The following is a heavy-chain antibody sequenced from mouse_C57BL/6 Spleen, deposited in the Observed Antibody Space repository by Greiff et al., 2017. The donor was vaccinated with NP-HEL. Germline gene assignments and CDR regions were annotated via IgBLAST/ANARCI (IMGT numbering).Heavy chain of an antibody. CDR3: ARLRFGGCYWGYAMDY. CDR1: GYTFTSYW. Sequence: VQLQQPGAELVKPGASVKLSCKASGYTFTSYWMHWVKQRPGQGLEWIGMIHPNSGSTNYNEKFKSKATLTVNKSSSTAYMQLSSLTSEDSAVXYYARLRFGGCYWGYAMDYWGPGASVTVSS. J-gene: IGHJ4*01. CDR2: IHPNSGST. V-gene: IGHV1-64*01. D-gene: IGHD1-1*02.